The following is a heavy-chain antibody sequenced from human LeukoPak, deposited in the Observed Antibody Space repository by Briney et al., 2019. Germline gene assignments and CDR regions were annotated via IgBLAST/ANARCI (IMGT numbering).Heavy chain of an antibody. Sequence: SETLSLTCTVSGGPISSSSYYWGWIRQPPGKGLEWIGSIYYSGSTYYNPSLKSRVTISVDTSKNQFSLKLSSVTAADTAVYYCARRNAIYDYFDYWGQGTLVTVSS. D-gene: IGHD3-9*01. J-gene: IGHJ4*02. V-gene: IGHV4-39*01. CDR3: ARRNAIYDYFDY. CDR2: IYYSGST. CDR1: GGPISSSSYY.